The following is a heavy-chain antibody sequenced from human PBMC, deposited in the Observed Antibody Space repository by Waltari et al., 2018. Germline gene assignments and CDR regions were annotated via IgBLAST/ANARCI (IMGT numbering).Heavy chain of an antibody. Sequence: EVQLVQSGAEVKKPGESLKISCKGSGYSFAIYWTGWVRQMPGKGLEWMGIIYPGDSDTRYSPSFQGQVTISADKSISTAYLQWSSLKASDTAMYYCARHSVWGSYRERNWFDPWGQGTLVTVSS. J-gene: IGHJ5*02. CDR3: ARHSVWGSYRERNWFDP. V-gene: IGHV5-51*01. CDR2: IYPGDSDT. CDR1: GYSFAIYW. D-gene: IGHD3-16*02.